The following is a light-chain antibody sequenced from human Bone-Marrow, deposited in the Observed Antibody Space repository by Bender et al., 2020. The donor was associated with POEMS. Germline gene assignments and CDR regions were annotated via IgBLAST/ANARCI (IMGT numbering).Light chain of an antibody. Sequence: QSALTQPPSASGSPGQSVTFSCTGTSSDVGTYNLVSWYQQHPGKAPKGLIYEVTNRASGVPDRFSASKSGNTASLTVSGLQPEDEADYYCSSYAGNSVIFGGGTKLTVL. CDR3: SSYAGNSVI. CDR2: EVT. V-gene: IGLV2-8*01. CDR1: SSDVGTYNL. J-gene: IGLJ2*01.